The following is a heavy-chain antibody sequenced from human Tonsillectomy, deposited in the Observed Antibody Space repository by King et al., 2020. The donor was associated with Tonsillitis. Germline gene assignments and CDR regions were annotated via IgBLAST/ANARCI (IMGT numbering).Heavy chain of an antibody. J-gene: IGHJ4*02. D-gene: IGHD3-3*01. Sequence: DVQLVESGGGLIKPGGSLRLSCAASGFTFNNARMSWVRQAPGKGLEWVGRIETNTDGGTPDYAAPVKGRFTISRDDSKNTLYLQMNSLKIEDTAVYYCTTDPGITVFGVVRDYWGQGTLVTVSS. CDR1: GFTFNNAR. CDR2: IETNTDGGTP. CDR3: TTDPGITVFGVVRDY. V-gene: IGHV3-15*04.